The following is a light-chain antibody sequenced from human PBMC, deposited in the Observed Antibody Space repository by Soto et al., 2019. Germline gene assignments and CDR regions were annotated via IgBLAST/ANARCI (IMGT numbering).Light chain of an antibody. J-gene: IGKJ5*01. CDR1: QSVSSY. CDR2: DAS. Sequence: VWTLTPATLSLYEEERDTLSCRASQSVSSYLAWYQQKPGQAPRLLIYDASNRATGIPARFSGSGSGTDFTLTIGILYPEDFSVYFWQQRSTWSPDVTVGQGTRLEIK. CDR3: QQRSTWSPDVT. V-gene: IGKV3-11*01.